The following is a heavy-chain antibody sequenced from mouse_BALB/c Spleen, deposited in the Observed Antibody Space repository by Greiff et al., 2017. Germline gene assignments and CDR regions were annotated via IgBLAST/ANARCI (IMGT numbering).Heavy chain of an antibody. CDR2: IWGDGST. D-gene: IGHD3-3*01. J-gene: IGHJ3*01. CDR1: GFSFTGYG. CDR3: ARGDKGRAWFAY. Sequence: VQLVESGPGLVAPSQSLSITCTVSGFSFTGYGVNWVRQPPGKGLEWLGMIWGDGSTDYNSALKSRLSISKDNSKSQVFLKMNSLQTDDTARYYCARGDKGRAWFAYWGQGTLVTVSA. V-gene: IGHV2-6-7*01.